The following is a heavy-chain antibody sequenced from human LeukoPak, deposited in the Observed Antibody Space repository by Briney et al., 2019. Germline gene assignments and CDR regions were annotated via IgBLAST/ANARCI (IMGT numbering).Heavy chain of an antibody. CDR3: ARANYGDYWIPKLYYYYYMDV. J-gene: IGHJ6*03. CDR1: GFTFSDYY. V-gene: IGHV3-11*01. D-gene: IGHD4-17*01. Sequence: GGSLRLSCAASGFTFSDYYMSWIRQAPGKGLEWVSYISSSGSTIYYADSVKGRFTISRDNAKNSLYLQMNSLRAEDTAVYYCARANYGDYWIPKLYYYYYMDVWGKGTTVTISS. CDR2: ISSSGSTI.